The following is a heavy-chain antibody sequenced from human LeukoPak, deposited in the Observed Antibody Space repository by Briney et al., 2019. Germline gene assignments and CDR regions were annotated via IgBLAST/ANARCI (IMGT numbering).Heavy chain of an antibody. Sequence: GASVTVSCTASGYTSTNYGISWVRQAPGQGLEWMGWISAYNGNTNYAQKLQGRVTMTTDTSTSTAYMELRSLRSDDTAVYYCARADGYSYRSDAFDIWGQGTMVTVSS. CDR1: GYTSTNYG. CDR3: ARADGYSYRSDAFDI. V-gene: IGHV1-18*01. J-gene: IGHJ3*02. CDR2: ISAYNGNT. D-gene: IGHD5-24*01.